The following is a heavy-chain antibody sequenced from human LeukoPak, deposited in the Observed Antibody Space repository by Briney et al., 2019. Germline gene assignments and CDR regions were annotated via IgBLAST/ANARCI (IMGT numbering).Heavy chain of an antibody. D-gene: IGHD5-12*01. CDR3: AKRAGGYFFDY. V-gene: IGHV3-23*01. CDR2: IVGSGGYT. Sequence: GGSLRLSCAASGFTFSSYAMSWVRQAPGKGLEWVSTIVGSGGYTYYADSVKGRFTISRDNSKNTLYLQMNSLRAEDTALYYCAKRAGGYFFDYWGQGTLVTVSS. CDR1: GFTFSSYA. J-gene: IGHJ4*02.